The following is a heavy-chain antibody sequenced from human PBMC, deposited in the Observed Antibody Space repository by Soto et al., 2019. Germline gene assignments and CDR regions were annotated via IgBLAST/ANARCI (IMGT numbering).Heavy chain of an antibody. J-gene: IGHJ6*02. Sequence: GASVKVSCKASGGTFSSYAISWVRQAPGQGLEWMGGIIPIFGTANYAQKFQGRVTITADESTSTAYMELSSLRSEDTAVYYCARAAQHSSSHYYYYGMDVWGQGTTVTVSS. CDR2: IIPIFGTA. D-gene: IGHD6-13*01. CDR1: GGTFSSYA. V-gene: IGHV1-69*13. CDR3: ARAAQHSSSHYYYYGMDV.